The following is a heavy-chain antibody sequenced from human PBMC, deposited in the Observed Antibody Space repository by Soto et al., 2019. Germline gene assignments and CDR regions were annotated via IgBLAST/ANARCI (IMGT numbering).Heavy chain of an antibody. V-gene: IGHV1-2*04. CDR1: GYTFTGYY. CDR2: INPNSGGT. CDR3: ARDLVGYSYGPYYYYGMDV. Sequence: ASVEVSCKASGYTFTGYYMHWVRQAPGRGLEWMGWINPNSGGTNYAQKFQGWVTMTRDTSISTAYMELSRLRSDDTAVYYCARDLVGYSYGPYYYYGMDVWGQGTTVTVSS. J-gene: IGHJ6*02. D-gene: IGHD5-18*01.